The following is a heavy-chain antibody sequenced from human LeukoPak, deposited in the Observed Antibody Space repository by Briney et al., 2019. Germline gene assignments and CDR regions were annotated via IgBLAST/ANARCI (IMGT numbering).Heavy chain of an antibody. CDR3: ATYFLDTSARD. Sequence: ASVKVSCKASGYTFTGYYMIWVRQAPGQGLEWMGWINPNSGGTNYAQKFQDRVTMTTDPSISTGYMELSSLRSDDTAVYYCATYFLDTSARDWGQGTLVTVSS. D-gene: IGHD3-22*01. J-gene: IGHJ4*02. V-gene: IGHV1-2*02. CDR2: INPNSGGT. CDR1: GYTFTGYY.